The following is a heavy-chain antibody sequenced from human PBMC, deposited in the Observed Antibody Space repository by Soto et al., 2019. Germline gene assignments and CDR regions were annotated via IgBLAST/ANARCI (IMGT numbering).Heavy chain of an antibody. CDR2: IYYSGST. Sequence: SETLSLTCTVSGGSISSSSYYWGWIRQPPGKGLEWIGSIYYSGSTYYNPSLKSRVTISVDTSKNQFSLKLSSVTAADTDVYYCARRRVEDFWSGSEFLSWFDPWGQGTLVTVSS. CDR3: ARRRVEDFWSGSEFLSWFDP. J-gene: IGHJ5*02. CDR1: GGSISSSSYY. V-gene: IGHV4-39*01. D-gene: IGHD3-3*01.